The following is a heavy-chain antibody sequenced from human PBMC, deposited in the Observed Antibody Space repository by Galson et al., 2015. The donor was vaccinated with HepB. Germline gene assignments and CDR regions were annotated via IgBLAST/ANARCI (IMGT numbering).Heavy chain of an antibody. V-gene: IGHV3-30-3*01. CDR2: ISYDGSNK. J-gene: IGHJ4*02. CDR3: ARDAKQQLCDY. CDR1: GFTFSSYA. D-gene: IGHD6-13*01. Sequence: SLRLSCAASGFTFSSYAMHWVRQAPGKGLEWVAVISYDGSNKYYADSVKGRFTISRDNSKNTLYLQMNSLRAEDTAVYYCARDAKQQLCDYWGQGTLVTVSS.